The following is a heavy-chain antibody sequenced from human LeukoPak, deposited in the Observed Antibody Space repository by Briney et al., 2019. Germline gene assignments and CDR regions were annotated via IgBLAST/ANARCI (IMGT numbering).Heavy chain of an antibody. J-gene: IGHJ5*02. CDR3: YCSSSTCYAGGGFS. V-gene: IGHV3-23*01. CDR2: TSSGSDNT. D-gene: IGHD2-2*01. CDR1: GFTFSNYA. Sequence: PGGSLRLSCVASGFTFSNYAMTWARQAPGKGLEWVSTTSSGSDNTYYADSVKGRFTISRDNSKNTLYLQMNSLRVEDTAVYYCYCSSSTCYAGGGFSWGQGTLLTVSS.